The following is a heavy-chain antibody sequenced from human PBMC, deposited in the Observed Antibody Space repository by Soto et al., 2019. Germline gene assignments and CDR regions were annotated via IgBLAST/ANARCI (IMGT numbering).Heavy chain of an antibody. CDR2: IYSGGTT. Sequence: PGGSLRLSCSASEFPVSSNYMSWVRQAPGKGLEWVSVIYSGGTTYYADSVRSRFTISRDASKNTLYLQMSSLRADDTAVYYCERVRGSGDLLRYFDYWGQGGLVTVCS. CDR3: ERVRGSGDLLRYFDY. J-gene: IGHJ4*02. CDR1: EFPVSSNY. D-gene: IGHD3-10*01. V-gene: IGHV3-53*01.